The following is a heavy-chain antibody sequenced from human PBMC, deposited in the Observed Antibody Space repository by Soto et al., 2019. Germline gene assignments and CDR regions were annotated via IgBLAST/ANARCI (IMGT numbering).Heavy chain of an antibody. D-gene: IGHD2-2*01. CDR3: VRGSDCSSFSCFARIDY. V-gene: IGHV3-23*01. J-gene: IGHJ4*02. CDR1: GFTFNNYA. CDR2: ISGSGGTT. Sequence: EVQLLESGGGLVQPGGSLRLSCAASGFTFNNYAMNWVRQTPGKGLEWVSIISGSGGTTYYTDSAKGRFTISRDNSKNTLYLQLSSLRAEDTAVYYCVRGSDCSSFSCFARIDYWCQGPLVTVS.